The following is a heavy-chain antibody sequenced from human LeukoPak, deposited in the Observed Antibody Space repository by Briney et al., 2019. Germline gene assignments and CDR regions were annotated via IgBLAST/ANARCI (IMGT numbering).Heavy chain of an antibody. J-gene: IGHJ4*02. D-gene: IGHD2-15*01. CDR1: GGSISSSSYY. V-gene: IGHV4-61*02. Sequence: PSETLSLTCTISGGSISSSSYYWGWIRQPAGKGLEWIGRIYTSGSTNYNPSLKSRVTMSVDTSKNQFSLKLSSVTAADTAVYYCAREDHRGGYCSGGSCYSFDYWGQGTLVTVSS. CDR3: AREDHRGGYCSGGSCYSFDY. CDR2: IYTSGST.